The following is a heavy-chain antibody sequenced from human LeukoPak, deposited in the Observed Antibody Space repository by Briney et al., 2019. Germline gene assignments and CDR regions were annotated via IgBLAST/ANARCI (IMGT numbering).Heavy chain of an antibody. J-gene: IGHJ4*02. D-gene: IGHD3-22*01. Sequence: ASVKVSCKASGYTFTSYGISWVRQAPGQGLEWMGWISAYNGNTNYARKLQGRVTMTTDTSTSTAYMELRSLRSDDTAVYYCARDNLPNYYDSSGYFGYWGQGTLVTVSS. V-gene: IGHV1-18*01. CDR1: GYTFTSYG. CDR3: ARDNLPNYYDSSGYFGY. CDR2: ISAYNGNT.